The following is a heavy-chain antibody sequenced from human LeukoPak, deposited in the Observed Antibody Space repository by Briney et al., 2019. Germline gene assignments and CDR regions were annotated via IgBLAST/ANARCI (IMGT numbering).Heavy chain of an antibody. CDR1: GYTFTSYY. J-gene: IGHJ4*02. CDR2: INPSGGST. Sequence: GASVKVSCKASGYTFTSYYMHWVRQAPGQGLEWMGIINPSGGSTSYAQKFQGRVTMTRDMSTSTVYMELSSLRSEDTAVYYRARGIAVAGTGAGSFDYWGQGTLVTVSS. V-gene: IGHV1-46*01. CDR3: ARGIAVAGTGAGSFDY. D-gene: IGHD6-19*01.